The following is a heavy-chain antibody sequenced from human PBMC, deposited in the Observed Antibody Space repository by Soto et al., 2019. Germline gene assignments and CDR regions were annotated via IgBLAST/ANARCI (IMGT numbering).Heavy chain of an antibody. D-gene: IGHD3-16*02. CDR3: ARDTDNYDYVWGSYRPFDY. CDR1: GYTFTSYV. Sequence: ASVKVSCKASGYTFTSYVISWVRQAPGQGLEWMGWISAYNGNTNYAQKLQGRVTMTTDTSTSTAYMGLRSLRSDDTAVYYCARDTDNYDYVWGSYRPFDYWGQGTLVTVSS. CDR2: ISAYNGNT. V-gene: IGHV1-18*01. J-gene: IGHJ4*02.